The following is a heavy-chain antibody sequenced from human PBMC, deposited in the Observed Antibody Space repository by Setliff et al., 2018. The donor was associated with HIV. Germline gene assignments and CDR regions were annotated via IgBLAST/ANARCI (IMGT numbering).Heavy chain of an antibody. V-gene: IGHV3-64*02. CDR3: AREWVAVAGRAFDY. Sequence: GGSLRLSCSGSGFRFSNYAMYWVRQAPGKGLEYVSGISSNGGSTYYADSVKGRFTISRDNSKNTLYLQMGSLRAEDMAVYYCAREWVAVAGRAFDYWGQGTLVTVSS. D-gene: IGHD6-19*01. CDR2: ISSNGGST. CDR1: GFRFSNYA. J-gene: IGHJ4*02.